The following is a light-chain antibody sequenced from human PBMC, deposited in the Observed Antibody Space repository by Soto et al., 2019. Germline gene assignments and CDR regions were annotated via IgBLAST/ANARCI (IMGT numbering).Light chain of an antibody. CDR3: HHFGSLPET. Sequence: EVVLTQSPGTLSLSPGERVTLSCWASQSVASSYLAWYQQKPGRAPRLLFYSASSRATGIPDRFSGSGSGTDFTLTISRLEPEDFAVYYCHHFGSLPETFGQGTNVE. V-gene: IGKV3-20*01. CDR1: QSVASSY. J-gene: IGKJ1*01. CDR2: SAS.